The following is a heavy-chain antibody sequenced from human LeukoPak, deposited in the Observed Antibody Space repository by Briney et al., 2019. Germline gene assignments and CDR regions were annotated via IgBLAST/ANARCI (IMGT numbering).Heavy chain of an antibody. Sequence: KPGGSLRLSCTASGFTFGDYAMSWFRQAPGKGLEWVGFIRSKAYGGTTEYAASVKGRFTISRDDSRSIAYLQMNSPKTEDTAVYYCTRVRRYCSSTSCYGGFDYWGQGTLVTVSS. V-gene: IGHV3-49*05. CDR3: TRVRRYCSSTSCYGGFDY. D-gene: IGHD2-2*01. J-gene: IGHJ4*02. CDR1: GFTFGDYA. CDR2: IRSKAYGGTT.